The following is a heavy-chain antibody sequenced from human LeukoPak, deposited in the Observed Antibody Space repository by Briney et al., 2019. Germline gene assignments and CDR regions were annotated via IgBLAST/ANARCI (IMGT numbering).Heavy chain of an antibody. Sequence: GGSLRLSCTASGFTFGDYAMSWVRQAPGKGLEWVGFIRSKAYGGTTEYAASVKGRFTISRDDSESIAYLQMNSLKTEDTAVYYCTSHIVVVTATFDYWGQGTLVTVSS. V-gene: IGHV3-49*04. J-gene: IGHJ4*02. CDR2: IRSKAYGGTT. CDR1: GFTFGDYA. D-gene: IGHD2-21*02. CDR3: TSHIVVVTATFDY.